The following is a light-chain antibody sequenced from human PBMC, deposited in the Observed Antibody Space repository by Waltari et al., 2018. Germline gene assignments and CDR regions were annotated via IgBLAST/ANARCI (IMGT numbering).Light chain of an antibody. CDR3: QQYISYPWT. CDR2: KAS. V-gene: IGKV1-5*03. J-gene: IGKJ1*01. Sequence: DIQMTQSPSTLSASVGDRVIMSCRASQTVYSWLAWYQQKTGRAPKLLIYKASSLESGVPSRFSGSGSWTEFTLTISSLQPDDFATYYCQQYISYPWTFGQGTKVEIK. CDR1: QTVYSW.